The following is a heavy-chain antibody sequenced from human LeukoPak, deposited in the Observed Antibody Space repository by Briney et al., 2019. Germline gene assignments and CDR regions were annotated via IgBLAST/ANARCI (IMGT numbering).Heavy chain of an antibody. CDR3: ARATAYDLGLREQSGGNWFNP. CDR1: GFTFSSYA. J-gene: IGHJ5*02. V-gene: IGHV3-30*04. Sequence: PGGSLRLSCAASGFTFSSYAMHWVRQAPGKGLEWVAVISYDGSNKYYADSVKGRFTISRDNSKNTLYLQMNSLRAEDTAVYYCARATAYDLGLREQSGGNWFNPWGQGTLVTVSS. CDR2: ISYDGSNK. D-gene: IGHD3-3*01.